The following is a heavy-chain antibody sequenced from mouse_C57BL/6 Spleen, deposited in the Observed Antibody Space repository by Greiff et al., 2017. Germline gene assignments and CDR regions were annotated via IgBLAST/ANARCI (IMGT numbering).Heavy chain of an antibody. V-gene: IGHV1-55*01. CDR2: IYPGSGST. CDR3: ARQFRLRPFMDY. CDR1: GYTFTSYW. J-gene: IGHJ4*01. D-gene: IGHD3-2*02. Sequence: VQLQQPGAELVKPGASVKMSCKASGYTFTSYWITWVKQRPGQGLEWIGDIYPGSGSTNYNEKFKSKATLTVDTSASTAYIQLSSLTSEDSAVYYCARQFRLRPFMDYWGQGTSVTVSS.